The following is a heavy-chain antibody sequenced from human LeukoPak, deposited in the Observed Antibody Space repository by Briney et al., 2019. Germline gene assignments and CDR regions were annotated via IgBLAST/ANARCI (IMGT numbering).Heavy chain of an antibody. CDR1: GYPFPRHG. D-gene: IGHD4-11*01. CDR2: ISAYSGRT. Sequence: ASVKVSCKTSGYPFPRHGISWVRQAPGQGLEWMGWISAYSGRTNYAQELQGRVTVTTDTSTSTAYMELRSLRSDDTAVYYCARDKDYNFDYWGQGTLVTVSS. V-gene: IGHV1-18*01. CDR3: ARDKDYNFDY. J-gene: IGHJ4*02.